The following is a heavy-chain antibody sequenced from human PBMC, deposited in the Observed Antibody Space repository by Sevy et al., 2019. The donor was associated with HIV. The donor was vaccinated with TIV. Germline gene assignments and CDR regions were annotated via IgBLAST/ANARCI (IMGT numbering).Heavy chain of an antibody. D-gene: IGHD6-19*01. CDR2: IIPILGTV. CDR3: ARGGGNGWYYFDY. J-gene: IGHJ4*02. V-gene: IGHV1-69*13. CDR1: GGTFSSYG. Sequence: ASVKVSCKASGGTFSSYGISWVRQAPGQGLAWMGGIIPILGTVNYAQKFQGRVTITADESTKTAYMELSSLRSEDTAGYYCARGGGNGWYYFDYWGQETLVTVSS.